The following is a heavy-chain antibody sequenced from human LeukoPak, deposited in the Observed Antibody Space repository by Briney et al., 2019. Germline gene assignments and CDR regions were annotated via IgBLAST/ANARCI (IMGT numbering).Heavy chain of an antibody. D-gene: IGHD1-7*01. J-gene: IGHJ5*02. Sequence: PSETLSLTCAVYGGSFSGYYWSWIRQPPGKGLEWIGEINHSGSTNYNPSLRSRVTLSVDTSKNQFSLKLSSVTAADTAVYYCARCATGTTRNWFDPWGQGTLVTVSS. CDR3: ARCATGTTRNWFDP. CDR1: GGSFSGYY. CDR2: INHSGST. V-gene: IGHV4-34*01.